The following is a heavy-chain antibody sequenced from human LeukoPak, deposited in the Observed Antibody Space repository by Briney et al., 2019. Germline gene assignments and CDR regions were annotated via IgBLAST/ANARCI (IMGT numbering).Heavy chain of an antibody. D-gene: IGHD2-2*01. CDR1: GYTFTSYD. V-gene: IGHV1-8*01. Sequence: ASVKVSCKASGYTFTSYDINWMRQATGQGLEWMGWMNPNSANTGYAQKFQGRVTMTRNTSISTAYMELSSLTSEDTAVYYCARVRVVLGAILNYGLDVWGQGTTVTVSS. CDR2: MNPNSANT. J-gene: IGHJ6*02. CDR3: ARVRVVLGAILNYGLDV.